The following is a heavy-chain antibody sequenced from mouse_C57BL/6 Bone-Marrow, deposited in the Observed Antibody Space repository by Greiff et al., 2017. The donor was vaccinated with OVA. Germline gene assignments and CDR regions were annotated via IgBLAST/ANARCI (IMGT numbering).Heavy chain of an antibody. D-gene: IGHD2-2*01. CDR1: GYTFTSYW. CDR3: AIYGYDPDY. Sequence: QVQLQQPGAELVKPGASVKLSCKASGYTFTSYWMHWVKQRPGQGLEWIGKIHPNSGSTNYNEKFKSKATLTVDKSSSTAYMQLSSLTSADAAVYYCAIYGYDPDYWGQGTTLTVSS. J-gene: IGHJ2*01. V-gene: IGHV1-64*01. CDR2: IHPNSGST.